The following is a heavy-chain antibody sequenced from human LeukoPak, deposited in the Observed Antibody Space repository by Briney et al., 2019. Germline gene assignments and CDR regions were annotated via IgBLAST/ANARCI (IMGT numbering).Heavy chain of an antibody. D-gene: IGHD3-10*01. CDR3: ARALLWFGDPDY. Sequence: ASVKVSCKASGYTFISYGINWVRQAPGQGLEWMGWISPYNGNVNYAQKLQGRVTMTTDTSTSTAYMELRSLRSDDTAVYYCARALLWFGDPDYWGQGTLVTVSS. J-gene: IGHJ4*02. CDR2: ISPYNGNV. V-gene: IGHV1-18*01. CDR1: GYTFISYG.